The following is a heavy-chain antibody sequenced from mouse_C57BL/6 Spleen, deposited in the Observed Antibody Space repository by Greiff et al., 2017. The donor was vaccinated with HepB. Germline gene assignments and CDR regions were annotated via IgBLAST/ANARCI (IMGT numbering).Heavy chain of an antibody. V-gene: IGHV3-6*01. D-gene: IGHD2-4*01. CDR3: AIYDYDVGGLDY. J-gene: IGHJ2*01. CDR2: ISYDGSN. Sequence: EVQLQESGPGLVKPSQSLSLTCSVTGYSITSGYYWNWIRQFPGNKLEWMGYISYDGSNNYNPSLQNRISITRDTSKNQFFLKLNSVTTEDTATYYCAIYDYDVGGLDYWGQGTTLTVSS. CDR1: GYSITSGYY.